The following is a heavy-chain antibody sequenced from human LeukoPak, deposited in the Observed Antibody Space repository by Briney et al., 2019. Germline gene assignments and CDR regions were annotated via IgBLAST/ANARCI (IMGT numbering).Heavy chain of an antibody. CDR3: ARGGSYFDISGYYFY. Sequence: QPGGSLGLSCAASGFTFSSYAMSWVRQAPGKGLEWVSAISGSGGSTYYADSVKGRFTISRDNSKNTLYLQMNSLRTEDTAVYYCARGGSYFDISGYYFYWGQGTLVTVSS. D-gene: IGHD3-22*01. V-gene: IGHV3-23*01. CDR2: ISGSGGST. J-gene: IGHJ4*02. CDR1: GFTFSSYA.